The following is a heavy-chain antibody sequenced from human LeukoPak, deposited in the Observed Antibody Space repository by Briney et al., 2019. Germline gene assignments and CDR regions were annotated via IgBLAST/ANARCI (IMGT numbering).Heavy chain of an antibody. CDR2: VSDSSDV. V-gene: IGHV3-48*02. Sequence: GGSLRLSCAASGFTFSTYTMNWVRQAPGKGLEWVSTVSDSSDVHYSDSVKGRFTISRDNARNSLYLQMNSLRDEDTAVYYCARDGLHTAHFDYWGQGSLASVSS. CDR3: ARDGLHTAHFDY. J-gene: IGHJ4*02. CDR1: GFTFSTYT. D-gene: IGHD2-21*01.